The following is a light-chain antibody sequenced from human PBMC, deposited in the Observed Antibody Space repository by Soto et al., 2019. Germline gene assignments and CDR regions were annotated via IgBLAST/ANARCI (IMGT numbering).Light chain of an antibody. CDR1: QSINRW. J-gene: IGKJ1*01. CDR2: DAS. CDR3: QHPRWT. V-gene: IGKV1-5*01. Sequence: GDRVTITCRASQSINRWLAWYQRKPGKAPKLLIYDASSLESGVPSRFSGSGSGTDFTLTITSLQPDDFATYYCQHPRWTFGQGTKVDIK.